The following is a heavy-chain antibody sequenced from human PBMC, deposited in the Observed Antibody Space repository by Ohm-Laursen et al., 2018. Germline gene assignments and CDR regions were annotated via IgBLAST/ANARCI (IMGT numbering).Heavy chain of an antibody. CDR3: ALGSTTPFDS. V-gene: IGHV1-69*06. Sequence: GSSVKVSCKVSGGTFSRYAISWVRQAPGQGLEWMGGIIPLFGTINYAHKFQGRITITADTPTSTAYMELSSLRSEDTAVYYCALGSTTPFDSWGQGTLVTVSS. CDR1: GGTFSRYA. J-gene: IGHJ4*02. CDR2: IIPLFGTI. D-gene: IGHD4-17*01.